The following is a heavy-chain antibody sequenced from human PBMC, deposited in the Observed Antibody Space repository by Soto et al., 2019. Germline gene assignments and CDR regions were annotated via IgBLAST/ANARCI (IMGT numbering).Heavy chain of an antibody. CDR3: ARDGVGHTTFFGYYDY. CDR1: GFTFSGLG. D-gene: IGHD1-26*01. CDR2: IRYDGSNI. J-gene: IGHJ4*02. V-gene: IGHV3-33*01. Sequence: QVQLVESGGDGVQPGRLFRLSCAASGFTFSGLGMHWVRQAPGKGLEWVAVIRYDGSNIYYADAVKGRFTISRDNSKDTLYLQMNSLGADDTAVYYCARDGVGHTTFFGYYDYWGQGTLVTVSS.